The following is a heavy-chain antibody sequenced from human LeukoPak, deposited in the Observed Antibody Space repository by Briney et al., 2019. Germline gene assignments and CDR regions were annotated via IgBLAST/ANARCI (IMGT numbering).Heavy chain of an antibody. J-gene: IGHJ6*03. CDR3: ARLMFTVITDYYYYMDV. Sequence: PSETLSLTCAVSGYSISRGYYWGWVRQPPGKGVEGGGSIYHCGSTYYNPSLKRRVTISVDTSKNQFSLKLRYVTAADTAVYYCARLMFTVITDYYYYMDVWGKGTTVTVSS. CDR1: GYSISRGYY. V-gene: IGHV4-38-2*01. D-gene: IGHD4-11*01. CDR2: IYHCGST.